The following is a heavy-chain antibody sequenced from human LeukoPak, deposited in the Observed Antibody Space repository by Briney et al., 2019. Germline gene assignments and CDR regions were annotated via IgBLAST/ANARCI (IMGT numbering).Heavy chain of an antibody. CDR2: INPNSGGI. V-gene: IGHV1-2*02. CDR1: GYTFTGYY. CDR3: AREWAGDSSGLSYYYYGMDV. Sequence: ASVKVSCKASGYTFTGYYMHWVRQAPGQGLEWMGWINPNSGGISYAQKFQGRVTMTRDTSTSTVYMELSSLRSEDTAVYYCAREWAGDSSGLSYYYYGMDVWGQGTTVTVSS. D-gene: IGHD3-22*01. J-gene: IGHJ6*02.